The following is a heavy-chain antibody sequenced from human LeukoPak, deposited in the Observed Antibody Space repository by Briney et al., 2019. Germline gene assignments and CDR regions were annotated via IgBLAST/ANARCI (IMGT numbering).Heavy chain of an antibody. J-gene: IGHJ3*02. D-gene: IGHD3-10*01. CDR3: ARISALLWPPGRGFDI. CDR2: ITHNRST. V-gene: IGHV4-34*01. Sequence: SETLSLTCAVYGGSFSGYYWSWIRQPPGKGLEWIGEITHNRSTNYNPSLKSRVTISLDTSKNQFSLRLTSVTAADTAVYYCARISALLWPPGRGFDIWGQGTMVTVS. CDR1: GGSFSGYY.